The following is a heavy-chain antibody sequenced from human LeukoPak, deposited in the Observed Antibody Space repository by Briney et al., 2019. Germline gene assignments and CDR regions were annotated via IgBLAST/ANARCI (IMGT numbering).Heavy chain of an antibody. V-gene: IGHV4-4*07. Sequence: PSETLSLTCTVSGGSISSYYWSWIRQPAGKGLEWTGRIYTSGSTNYNPSLKSRVTMSVDTTKDQFSLKLSSVAAADTAVYYCARDHGDSSGWHNFDYWGQGTLVTVSS. CDR3: ARDHGDSSGWHNFDY. CDR2: IYTSGST. D-gene: IGHD6-19*01. CDR1: GGSISSYY. J-gene: IGHJ4*02.